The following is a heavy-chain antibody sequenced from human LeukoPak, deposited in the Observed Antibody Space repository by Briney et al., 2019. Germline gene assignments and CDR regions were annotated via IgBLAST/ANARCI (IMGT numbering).Heavy chain of an antibody. D-gene: IGHD3-10*01. Sequence: PSETLSLTCAVSGGSISGGGYSWSWIRQPPGKGLEWIGYIYHSGSTYYNPSLKSRVTISVDRSKNQFSLKLSSVTAADTAVYYCARGVGDSYFDYWGQGTLVTVSS. CDR3: ARGVGDSYFDY. J-gene: IGHJ4*02. CDR2: IYHSGST. V-gene: IGHV4-30-2*01. CDR1: GGSISGGGYS.